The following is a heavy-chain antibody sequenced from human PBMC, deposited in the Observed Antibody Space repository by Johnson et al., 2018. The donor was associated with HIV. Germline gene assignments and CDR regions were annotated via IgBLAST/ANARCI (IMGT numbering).Heavy chain of an antibody. Sequence: QVQLVESGGGLVQPGRSLRLSCAASGFTFSSYAMHWVRQAPGKGLEWVAVIWYDGSNKYYADSVKGRFTISRDNSKNTLYLQMNSLRAEDTAVYYCAKSGLVVLVVYAPDVFDIWGQGTMVTVSS. CDR3: AKSGLVVLVVYAPDVFDI. D-gene: IGHD2-8*02. J-gene: IGHJ3*02. CDR2: IWYDGSNK. CDR1: GFTFSSYA. V-gene: IGHV3-30*18.